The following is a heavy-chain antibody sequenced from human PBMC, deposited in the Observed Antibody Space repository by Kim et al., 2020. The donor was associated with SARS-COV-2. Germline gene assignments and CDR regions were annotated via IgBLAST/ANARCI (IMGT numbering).Heavy chain of an antibody. CDR1: GGSISSGGYY. D-gene: IGHD5-12*01. CDR2: IYYSGST. CDR3: ARDSGYGPYFDY. J-gene: IGHJ4*02. Sequence: SETLSLTCTVSGGSISSGGYYWSWIRQHPGKGLEWIGYIYYSGSTYYNPSLKSRVTISVDTSKNHFSLKLSSVTAADTAVYYCARDSGYGPYFDYWGQGTLVTVSS. V-gene: IGHV4-31*03.